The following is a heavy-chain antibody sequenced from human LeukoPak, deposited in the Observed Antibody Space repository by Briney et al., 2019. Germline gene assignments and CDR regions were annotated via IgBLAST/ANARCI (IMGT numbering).Heavy chain of an antibody. CDR1: GGSINSNNYY. D-gene: IGHD5-18*01. CDR2: IYFTGKI. CDR3: ARMAGGYSYGYFDY. Sequence: SETLSLTCTVSGGSINSNNYYWGWIRQPPGKGLEWIGSIYFTGKIYYNASLKSRVTVSLDTSKNHFSLKLSSVTAADTAVYYCARMAGGYSYGYFDYWGQGTLVTVSS. V-gene: IGHV4-39*07. J-gene: IGHJ4*02.